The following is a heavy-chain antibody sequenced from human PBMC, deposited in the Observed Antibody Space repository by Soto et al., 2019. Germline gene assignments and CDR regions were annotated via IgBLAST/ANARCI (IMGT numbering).Heavy chain of an antibody. CDR1: GFTFSSYS. D-gene: IGHD2-2*01. CDR3: ARDYGYCSSTSCYESDY. V-gene: IGHV3-48*01. Sequence: GGSLRLSCAASGFTFSSYSMNWVRRAPGKGLEWVSYISSSSSTIYYADSVKGRFTISRDNAKNSLYLQMNSLRAEDTAVYYCARDYGYCSSTSCYESDYWGQGTLVTVSS. J-gene: IGHJ4*02. CDR2: ISSSSSTI.